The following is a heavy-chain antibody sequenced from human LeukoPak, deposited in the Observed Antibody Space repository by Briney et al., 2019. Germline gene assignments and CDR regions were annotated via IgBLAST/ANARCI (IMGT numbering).Heavy chain of an antibody. Sequence: GRSLRLSCAASGFTFSSYAMHWVRQAPGKGLEGVAVISYEGSNKYYADSVKGRFTISRDNSKNTLYLQMNSLRAEDTAVYYCARGKMGATFDYWGQGTLVTVSS. CDR2: ISYEGSNK. CDR1: GFTFSSYA. D-gene: IGHD1-26*01. J-gene: IGHJ4*02. CDR3: ARGKMGATFDY. V-gene: IGHV3-30-3*01.